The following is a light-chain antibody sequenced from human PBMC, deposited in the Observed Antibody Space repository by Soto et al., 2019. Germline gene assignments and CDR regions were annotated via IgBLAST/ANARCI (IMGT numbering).Light chain of an antibody. Sequence: DIQMTQSPSFVSASVGDSVTITCRASQGINTWLAWYQQKPGKAPKLLIYAASSLQRGVPPRLSDSGSGTDFSLSINSRQPEDCATYFCQQASSFPLTFGGGTKIE. V-gene: IGKV1D-12*01. CDR3: QQASSFPLT. CDR1: QGINTW. CDR2: AAS. J-gene: IGKJ4*01.